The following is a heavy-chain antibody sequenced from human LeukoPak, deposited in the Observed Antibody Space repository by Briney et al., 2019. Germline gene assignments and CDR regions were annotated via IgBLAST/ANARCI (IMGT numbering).Heavy chain of an antibody. CDR3: GIETGLNAPSLAAAGDYYYYMDV. D-gene: IGHD6-13*01. V-gene: IGHV1-69*05. Sequence: SSVKVSCKASGGTFSSHVISWVRQAPGQGLEWMGGIIPIFGTANYAQKFQGRVTITTDESTSTAYMELSSLRSEDTAVYYCGIETGLNAPSLAAAGDYYYYMDVWGKGTTVTVSS. CDR2: IIPIFGTA. J-gene: IGHJ6*03. CDR1: GGTFSSHV.